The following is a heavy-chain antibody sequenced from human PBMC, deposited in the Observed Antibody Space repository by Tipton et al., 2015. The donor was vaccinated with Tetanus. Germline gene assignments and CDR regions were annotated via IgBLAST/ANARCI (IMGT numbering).Heavy chain of an antibody. CDR2: IYPGDSDT. CDR1: GYIFNNYW. V-gene: IGHV5-51*01. J-gene: IGHJ4*02. D-gene: IGHD2-8*01. Sequence: EVQLVQSGGEVKKPGESLKISCKGSGYIFNNYWIGWVRQKPGKGLEWMGIIYPGDSDTRYSPSFQGQVTISVDKSINTAYLQWSSLKASDTSMFYCARAHCTDGVCNFVFWGQGALVTVAS. CDR3: ARAHCTDGVCNFVF.